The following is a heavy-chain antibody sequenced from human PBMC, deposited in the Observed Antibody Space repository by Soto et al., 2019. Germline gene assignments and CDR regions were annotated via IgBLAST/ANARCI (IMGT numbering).Heavy chain of an antibody. D-gene: IGHD5-12*01. CDR2: ISYEGSNK. V-gene: IGHV3-30*18. CDR1: GFTFSSYG. J-gene: IGHJ4*02. CDR3: AKVGPAYSGYDYFDY. Sequence: VQLVESGGGVVQPGRSLRLSCAASGFTFSSYGIHWVRQAPGKGLEWAAFISYEGSNKYYVDSVKGRFTVYRDNSKNTLYLQMNSLRAEDTAVYYCAKVGPAYSGYDYFDYWGQGTLVTVSS.